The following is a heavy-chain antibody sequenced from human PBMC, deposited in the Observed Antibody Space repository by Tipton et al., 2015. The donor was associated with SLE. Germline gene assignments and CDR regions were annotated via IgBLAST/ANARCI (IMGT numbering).Heavy chain of an antibody. CDR2: IYYSGST. CDR1: GGSISSYY. Sequence: TLSLTCTVSGGSISSYYWSWIRQPPGKGLEWIGYIYYSGSTNYNPSLKSRVTISVDTSKNQFSLKLSSVTAADTAVYYCARDTVSRFLGTHYYYGMDVWGQGTTVTVSS. D-gene: IGHD7-27*01. J-gene: IGHJ6*02. CDR3: ARDTVSRFLGTHYYYGMDV. V-gene: IGHV4-59*01.